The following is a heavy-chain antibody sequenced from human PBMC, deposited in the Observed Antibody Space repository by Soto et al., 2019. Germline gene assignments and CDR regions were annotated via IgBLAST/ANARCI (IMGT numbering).Heavy chain of an antibody. V-gene: IGHV3-23*01. CDR3: AKDSDVDTAMVTHSPTFDY. CDR2: ISGSGGST. D-gene: IGHD5-18*01. CDR1: GFTFSSYA. J-gene: IGHJ4*02. Sequence: GGSLRLSCAASGFTFSSYAMSWVRQAPGKGLEWVSAISGSGGSTYYADSVKGRFTISRDNSKNTLYLQMNSLRAEDTAVYYCAKDSDVDTAMVTHSPTFDYWGQGTLVTVSS.